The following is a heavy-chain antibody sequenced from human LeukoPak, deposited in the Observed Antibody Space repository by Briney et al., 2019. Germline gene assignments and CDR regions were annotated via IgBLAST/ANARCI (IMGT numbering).Heavy chain of an antibody. CDR2: IYPNSGGT. CDR3: ATLLTSGYSSGWSAFDY. CDR1: GYTFTGYY. J-gene: IGHJ4*02. D-gene: IGHD6-19*01. V-gene: IGHV1-2*02. Sequence: ASVKVSCKASGYTFTGYYMHWVRQAPGQGLEWMGWIYPNSGGTNYAQKFQGRVTMTRDTSISTAYMELSRLRSDDTAVYYCATLLTSGYSSGWSAFDYWGQGTLVTVSS.